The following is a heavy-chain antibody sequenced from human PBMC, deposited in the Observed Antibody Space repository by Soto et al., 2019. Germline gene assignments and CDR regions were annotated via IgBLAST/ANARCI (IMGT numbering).Heavy chain of an antibody. D-gene: IGHD2-2*01. CDR3: ARVRDIVVVPAAVFVP. CDR2: IYDSGST. J-gene: IGHJ5*02. V-gene: IGHV4-31*11. Sequence: SDTLSLTCAVSGDSISCGGYDGRWIREHPGKGLEWIGYIYDSGSTYYNPSLKRRVTMSVGTSKDQLSLKVSSVTAADTAVYYCARVRDIVVVPAAVFVPWGQGTLLTVSS. CDR1: GDSISCGGYD.